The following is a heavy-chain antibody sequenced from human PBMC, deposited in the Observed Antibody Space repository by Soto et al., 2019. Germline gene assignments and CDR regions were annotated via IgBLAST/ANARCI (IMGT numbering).Heavy chain of an antibody. Sequence: PGESLKISCQCSGYTFSNFWIGWVRQLPGKGLEWMGIIYPGDHETRYSPSFHGKVTISADKSINTAYLQWNSLEASDTAFYFCARSPRSRPYLDYWVQGALVTAPQ. CDR1: GYTFSNFW. J-gene: IGHJ4*02. D-gene: IGHD6-13*01. CDR3: ARSPRSRPYLDY. V-gene: IGHV5-51*01. CDR2: IYPGDHET.